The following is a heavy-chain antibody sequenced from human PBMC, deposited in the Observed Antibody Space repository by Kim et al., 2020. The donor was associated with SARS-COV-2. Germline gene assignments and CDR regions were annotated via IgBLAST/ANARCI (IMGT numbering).Heavy chain of an antibody. CDR2: IWYDGNNK. J-gene: IGHJ3*02. V-gene: IGHV3-33*01. D-gene: IGHD3-22*01. CDR1: GFTFSSYG. CDR3: ARDLSYYDSSAGRAFDI. Sequence: GGSLRLSCAASGFTFSSYGMHWVRQAPGKGLEWVAVIWYDGNNKYYADSVKGRFTISRDNSKNTLYLQMNSLRAEDTAVYYCARDLSYYDSSAGRAFDIWGQGTMVTVSS.